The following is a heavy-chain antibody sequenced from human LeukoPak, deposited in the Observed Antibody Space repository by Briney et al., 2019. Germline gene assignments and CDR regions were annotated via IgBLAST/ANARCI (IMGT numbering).Heavy chain of an antibody. CDR1: GGSISNYY. Sequence: SETLSLTCTVSGGSISNYYWSWIRQSPEKGLEWIGYIHDSGSTNYNPSLKSRVTISVDTSKNQFSLKLCSVTAADTAVYYCARLDAAAGRYLQFFYWGQGTLVTVSS. V-gene: IGHV4-59*08. D-gene: IGHD5-24*01. CDR3: ARLDAAAGRYLQFFY. CDR2: IHDSGST. J-gene: IGHJ4*02.